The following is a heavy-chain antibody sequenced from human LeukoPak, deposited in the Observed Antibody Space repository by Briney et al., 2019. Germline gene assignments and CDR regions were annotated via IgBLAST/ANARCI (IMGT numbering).Heavy chain of an antibody. Sequence: GGSLRLSCAASGFTFSSYAMHWVRQAPGKGLEWVAVISYDGSNKYYADSVKGRFTISRDNSKNTLYLQMNSLRAGDTAVYYCARVRGDQGSDYWGQGTLVTVSS. CDR3: ARVRGDQGSDY. V-gene: IGHV3-30-3*01. D-gene: IGHD2-21*02. CDR2: ISYDGSNK. CDR1: GFTFSSYA. J-gene: IGHJ4*02.